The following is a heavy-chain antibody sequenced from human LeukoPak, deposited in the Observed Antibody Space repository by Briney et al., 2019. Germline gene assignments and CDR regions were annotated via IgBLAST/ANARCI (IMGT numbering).Heavy chain of an antibody. CDR1: GGSISNYY. V-gene: IGHV4-4*07. CDR2: IYTGGST. J-gene: IGHJ4*02. CDR3: ARDFDY. Sequence: SETLSLTCTVSGGSISNYYWSWIRQPAGKGLEWIGRIYTGGSTNYNPSLKSRVTMSVDTSKKQFSLNLSPVTAADTAVYYCARDFDYWGQGTLVTVSS.